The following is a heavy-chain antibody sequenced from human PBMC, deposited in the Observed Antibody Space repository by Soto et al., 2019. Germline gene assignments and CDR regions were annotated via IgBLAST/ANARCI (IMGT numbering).Heavy chain of an antibody. CDR2: IWFDGSNK. V-gene: IGHV3-33*01. Sequence: QVQLVESGGGVVQPGRSLRLSCAASGFTFSSYGMHWVRQAPGKGLXWVAVIWFDGSNKFYADSVKGRFTISRDNSKNTVSLQMNSLRDEDSAAYYCATTGPYWGQGTLVTVSS. CDR1: GFTFSSYG. CDR3: ATTGPY. J-gene: IGHJ4*02.